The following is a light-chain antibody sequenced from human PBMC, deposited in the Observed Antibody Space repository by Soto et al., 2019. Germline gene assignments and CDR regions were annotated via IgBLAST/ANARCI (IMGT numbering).Light chain of an antibody. Sequence: IVLTQSPATLSLSPGKRSTLSCRASQNISSYLIWYQQKPGQAPRLLIYDASTRATGVPARFSGSGSGTEFTLTISSLQSEDFAVYSCQQYNNWPWTFGQGTTVDIK. CDR1: QNISSY. CDR2: DAS. CDR3: QQYNNWPWT. V-gene: IGKV3-15*01. J-gene: IGKJ1*01.